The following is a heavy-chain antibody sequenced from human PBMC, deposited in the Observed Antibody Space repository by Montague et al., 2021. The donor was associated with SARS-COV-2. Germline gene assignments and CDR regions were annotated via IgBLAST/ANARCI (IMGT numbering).Heavy chain of an antibody. CDR3: VRATLYMDA. CDR2: IKLAGSEE. J-gene: IGHJ6*03. CDR1: GFIFGDYW. Sequence: SLRLSCAASGFIFGDYWMSWVRQAPGKGLEWVANIKLAGSEEYYMDSVKGRFTVSRDNARNSLYLQMNSLRAEDKAVYYCVRATLYMDAWGEGTTVAVSS. V-gene: IGHV3-7*01.